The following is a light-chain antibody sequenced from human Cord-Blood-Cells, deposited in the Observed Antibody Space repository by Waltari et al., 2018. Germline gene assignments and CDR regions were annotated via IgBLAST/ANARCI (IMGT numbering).Light chain of an antibody. CDR1: QSVSSSY. V-gene: IGKV3-20*01. CDR3: QQYGSSTT. Sequence: EIVLTQSPGTLSLSPGERATLSCRASQSVSSSYLAWYQKKPGQAPRLLISGASSRATGIPDRFSGSGSGTDFTLTISRLEPEDFAVYYWQQYGSSTTFGPGTKVDIK. J-gene: IGKJ3*01. CDR2: GAS.